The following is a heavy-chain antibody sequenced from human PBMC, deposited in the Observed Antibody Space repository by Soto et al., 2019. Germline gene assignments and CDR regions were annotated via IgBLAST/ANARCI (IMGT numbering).Heavy chain of an antibody. Sequence: SETLSLTCAVYGGSFSGYYWSWIRQPPGKGLEWIGEINHSGSTNYNPSLKSRVTISVDTSKNQCSLKLSSVTAADTAVYYCARGSSNSSCWYYYFYGMDVWGQGTTVTVSS. CDR3: ARGSSNSSCWYYYFYGMDV. J-gene: IGHJ6*02. V-gene: IGHV4-34*01. CDR2: INHSGST. D-gene: IGHD6-19*01. CDR1: GGSFSGYY.